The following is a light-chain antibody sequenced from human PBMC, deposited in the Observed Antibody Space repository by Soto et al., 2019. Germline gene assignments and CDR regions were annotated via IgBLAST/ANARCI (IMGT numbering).Light chain of an antibody. CDR1: SSNIGGTNY. CDR3: SSYTSSSALV. Sequence: QPVLTQPPSASGTPGQRVTISCSGSSSNIGGTNYAYWYQQFPGTAPKLVIHSNNLRPSGVSHRFSGSKSGDTASLTISGLQAEDEADYYCSSYTSSSALVFGGGTKLTVL. V-gene: IGLV1-47*02. J-gene: IGLJ2*01. CDR2: SNN.